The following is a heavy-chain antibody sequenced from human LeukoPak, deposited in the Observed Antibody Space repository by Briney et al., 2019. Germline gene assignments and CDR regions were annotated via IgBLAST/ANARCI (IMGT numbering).Heavy chain of an antibody. Sequence: GGSLRLSCAASGFTFSSYAMSWVRQAPGKGLEWVSAISGSGGSAYYADSVKGRFTISRDNSKNTLYLQMNSLRAEDTAVYYCSGSGWYRVSNWFDPWGQGTLVTVSS. CDR3: SGSGWYRVSNWFDP. V-gene: IGHV3-23*01. CDR1: GFTFSSYA. J-gene: IGHJ5*02. D-gene: IGHD6-19*01. CDR2: ISGSGGSA.